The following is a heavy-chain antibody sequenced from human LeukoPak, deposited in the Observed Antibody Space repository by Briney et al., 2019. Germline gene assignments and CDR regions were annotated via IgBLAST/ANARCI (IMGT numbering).Heavy chain of an antibody. J-gene: IGHJ6*03. V-gene: IGHV1-8*01. D-gene: IGHD2-2*01. CDR1: GYTFTSYD. CDR2: MNPNSGNT. CDR3: ARVVIPNLDCSSTSCYYEAGHYYYYMDV. Sequence: GASVKVSCKASGYTFTSYDINWVRQATGQGLEWMGWMNPNSGNTGYAQKFQGRVTMTRNTSISTAYMELSSLRSEDTAVYYCARVVIPNLDCSSTSCYYEAGHYYYYMDVWGKGTTVTVSS.